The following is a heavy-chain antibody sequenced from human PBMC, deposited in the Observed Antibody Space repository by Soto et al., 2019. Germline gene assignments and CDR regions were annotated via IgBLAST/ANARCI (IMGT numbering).Heavy chain of an antibody. CDR2: MNPNSGNT. CDR1: GYTFTSYD. Sequence: QVQLVQSGAEVKKPGASVKVSCKASGYTFTSYDINGARQTPGQGLEWMGWMNPNSGNTGYAQKFQGRVTMTRNTSISTAYVQLSSLRSEDTAVYYCARERSAASTGWFDPWGQGTLVTVSS. V-gene: IGHV1-8*01. D-gene: IGHD6-13*01. CDR3: ARERSAASTGWFDP. J-gene: IGHJ5*02.